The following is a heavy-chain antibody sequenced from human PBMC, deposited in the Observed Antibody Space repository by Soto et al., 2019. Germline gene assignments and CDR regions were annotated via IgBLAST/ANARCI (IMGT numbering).Heavy chain of an antibody. J-gene: IGHJ4*02. CDR2: IYYSGNT. Sequence: PSETLSLTCTVSGGSTSSDNYWSWIRQPPGKGLEWIGHIYYSGNTDYDPSLKSRLAISIDTSKNQFSLKLSSVTPADTAVYFCAREGGESSDGLYYFDSWGQGSLVTVSS. D-gene: IGHD3-16*01. CDR3: AREGGESSDGLYYFDS. V-gene: IGHV4-30-4*01. CDR1: GGSTSSDNY.